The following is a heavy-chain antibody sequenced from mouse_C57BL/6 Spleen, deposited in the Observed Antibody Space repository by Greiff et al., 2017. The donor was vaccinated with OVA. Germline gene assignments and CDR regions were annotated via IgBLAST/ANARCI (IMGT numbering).Heavy chain of an antibody. CDR2: IDPSDSYT. CDR3: ARSSSGYYYAMDY. V-gene: IGHV1-69*01. J-gene: IGHJ4*01. Sequence: VQLQQPGAELVMPGASVKLSCKASGYTFTSYWMHWVKQRPGQGLEWIGEIDPSDSYTNYNQKFKGKSTLTVDKSSSTAYMQLSSLTSEDSAVYYCARSSSGYYYAMDYWGQGTSVTVSS. D-gene: IGHD3-2*02. CDR1: GYTFTSYW.